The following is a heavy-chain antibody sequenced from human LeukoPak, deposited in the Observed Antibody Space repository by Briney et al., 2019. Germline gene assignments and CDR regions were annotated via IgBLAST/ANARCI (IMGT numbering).Heavy chain of an antibody. CDR3: ARPRGIYCSGGSCYRRYYFDY. Sequence: GASVKVSCKASGGTFSSYAISWVRQAPGQGLEWMGGIIPIFGTANYAQKFQGRVTMTRNTSISTAYMELSSLRSEDTAVYYCARPRGIYCSGGSCYRRYYFDYWGQGTLVTVSS. V-gene: IGHV1-69*05. J-gene: IGHJ4*02. CDR2: IIPIFGTA. CDR1: GGTFSSYA. D-gene: IGHD2-15*01.